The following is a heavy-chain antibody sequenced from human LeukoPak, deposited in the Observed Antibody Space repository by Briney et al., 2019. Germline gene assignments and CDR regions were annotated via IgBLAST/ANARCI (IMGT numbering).Heavy chain of an antibody. Sequence: SETLSLTCAVYGGSFSGYYWSWIRQPPGKGLEWMGEINHSGSTNYNPSLKSRVTISVDTSKNQFSLKLSSVTAADTAVYYCARGRRAAAAGVGYWGQGTLVTVSS. CDR3: ARGRRAAAAGVGY. J-gene: IGHJ4*02. CDR1: GGSFSGYY. V-gene: IGHV4-34*01. D-gene: IGHD6-13*01. CDR2: INHSGST.